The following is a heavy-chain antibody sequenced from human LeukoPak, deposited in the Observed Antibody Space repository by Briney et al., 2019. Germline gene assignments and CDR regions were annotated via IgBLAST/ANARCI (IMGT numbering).Heavy chain of an antibody. Sequence: ASVKVSCKASGYTFTSYYMNWVRQAPGQGLEWMGWINPNSGGTNYAQKFQGRVTMTRDTSISTAYMELSRLRSDDTAVYYCARSRPYCSSTSCYRYFDYWGQGTLVTVSS. CDR3: ARSRPYCSSTSCYRYFDY. V-gene: IGHV1-2*02. D-gene: IGHD2-2*02. J-gene: IGHJ4*02. CDR2: INPNSGGT. CDR1: GYTFTSYY.